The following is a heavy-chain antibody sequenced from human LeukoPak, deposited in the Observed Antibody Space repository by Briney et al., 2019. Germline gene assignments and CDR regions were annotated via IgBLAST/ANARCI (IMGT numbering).Heavy chain of an antibody. CDR3: ARGDDSGYYDYFDY. V-gene: IGHV3-53*01. Sequence: GGSLRLSCAASGFTFSSYSMNWVRQAPGKGLEWVSTIYTGGNTYYAASVKGRFTISRDFSKNTVFLHMNSLRAEDTAMYYCARGDDSGYYDYFDYWGQGALVTVSS. CDR2: IYTGGNT. J-gene: IGHJ4*02. CDR1: GFTFSSYS. D-gene: IGHD3-22*01.